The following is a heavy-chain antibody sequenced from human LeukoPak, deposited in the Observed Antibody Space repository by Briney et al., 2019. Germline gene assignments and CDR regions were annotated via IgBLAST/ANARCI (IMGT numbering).Heavy chain of an antibody. CDR3: ARDRRITMIDYYYYMDV. CDR2: IYTSGST. V-gene: IGHV4-38-2*02. D-gene: IGHD3-22*01. CDR1: GYSISSGYY. Sequence: PSETLSLTCTVSGYSISSGYYWGWIRQPPGKGLEWIGRIYTSGSTNYNPSLKSRVTMSVDTSKNQFSLKLSSVTAADTAVYYCARDRRITMIDYYYYMDVWGKGTTVTISS. J-gene: IGHJ6*03.